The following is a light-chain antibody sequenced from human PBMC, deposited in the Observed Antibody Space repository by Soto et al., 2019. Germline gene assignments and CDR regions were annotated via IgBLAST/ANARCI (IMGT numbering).Light chain of an antibody. CDR3: CSYAGTYTWI. J-gene: IGLJ2*01. Sequence: QSALTQPASVSGSPGQSVTISCTGASNNVGGYNYVSWYQHHPGKVPQLIIYDVTKRPSGVPDRFSGSKSGNTASLTISGLQVEDEADYYCCSYAGTYTWIFGGGTKLTVL. V-gene: IGLV2-11*01. CDR1: SNNVGGYNY. CDR2: DVT.